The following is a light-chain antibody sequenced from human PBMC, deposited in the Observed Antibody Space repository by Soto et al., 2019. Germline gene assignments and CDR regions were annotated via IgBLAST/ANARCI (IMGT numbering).Light chain of an antibody. Sequence: DIQMTQSPSSLSASVGDRVTITCRASQSISSYLNWYQQKPGKAPKLLIYGASTLQSGVPSRFSGSGSGTDFTLTISSLQPEDFATYYCQQSYTSWTFGQGTKVEIK. CDR1: QSISSY. J-gene: IGKJ1*01. V-gene: IGKV1-39*01. CDR2: GAS. CDR3: QQSYTSWT.